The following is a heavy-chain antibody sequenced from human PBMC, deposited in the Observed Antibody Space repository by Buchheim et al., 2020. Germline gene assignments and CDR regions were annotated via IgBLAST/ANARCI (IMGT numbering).Heavy chain of an antibody. V-gene: IGHV4-61*01. Sequence: QVQLQESGPGLVKPSETLSLTCRVSGGSVSSGSYYWSWVRQPPGKGLEYIGYIYYSGSTNYNPSLGGRVTISKDTSKHQFSLKMTSVTAADTAVYYCARCQPSMGSYFGDYWGQGNL. CDR2: IYYSGST. CDR3: ARCQPSMGSYFGDY. J-gene: IGHJ4*02. CDR1: GGSVSSGSYY. D-gene: IGHD1-26*01.